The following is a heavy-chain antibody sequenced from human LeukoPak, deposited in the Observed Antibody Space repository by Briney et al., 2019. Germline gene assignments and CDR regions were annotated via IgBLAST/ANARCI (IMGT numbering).Heavy chain of an antibody. J-gene: IGHJ4*02. D-gene: IGHD3-10*01. CDR3: ARGPYYYGSGSYYTGYYFDY. V-gene: IGHV1-8*01. CDR1: GYTFTSYD. CDR2: MNPNSGNT. Sequence: ASVKVSCKASGYTFTSYDINWVRQATGQGLGWMGWMNPNSGNTGYAQKFQGRVTMTRNTSISTAYMELSSLRSEDTAVYYCARGPYYYGSGSYYTGYYFDYWGQGTLVTVSS.